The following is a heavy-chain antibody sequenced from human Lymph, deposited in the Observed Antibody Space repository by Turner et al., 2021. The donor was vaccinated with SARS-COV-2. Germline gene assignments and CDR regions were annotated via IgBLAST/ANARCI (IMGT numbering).Heavy chain of an antibody. CDR2: IIPILAIA. CDR3: ARDSPYCSSTSCYDP. D-gene: IGHD2-2*01. CDR1: GGTFSSYA. Sequence: QVQLVQPVAEVKTPGSSVKVSCKASGGTFSSYAITWVRQAPGQGLEWMGGIIPILAIANYAQKFQGRVTITADKSTSTAYMELSSLRSEDTAVYYCARDSPYCSSTSCYDPWGQGTLVTVSS. J-gene: IGHJ5*02. V-gene: IGHV1-69*10.